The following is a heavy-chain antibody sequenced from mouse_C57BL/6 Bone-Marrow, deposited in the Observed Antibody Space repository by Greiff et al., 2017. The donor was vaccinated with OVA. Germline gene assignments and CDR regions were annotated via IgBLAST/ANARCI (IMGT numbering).Heavy chain of an antibody. V-gene: IGHV1-54*01. Sequence: QVQLKQSGAELVRPGTSVKVSCKASGYAFTNYLIEWVKQRPGQGLEWIGVINPGSGGTNYNEKFKGKATLTADKSSSTAYMQLSSLTSEVSAVYFFAVYSGPSRDYWGQGTSVTVSS. CDR2: INPGSGGT. CDR3: AVYSGPSRDY. J-gene: IGHJ4*01. CDR1: GYAFTNYL. D-gene: IGHD1-1*01.